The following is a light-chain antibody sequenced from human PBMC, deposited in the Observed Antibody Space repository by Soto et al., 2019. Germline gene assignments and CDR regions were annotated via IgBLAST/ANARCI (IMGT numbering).Light chain of an antibody. CDR2: GAS. CDR1: QGVSRK. V-gene: IGKV3-15*01. Sequence: DIVMTQSPATLSVAPGERVTFSCRASQGVSRKLAWYQHKPGQAPRLLISGASTGATGIPARFSGGGSGTDFTLSISRLEPEDFAVYYCHQFSSYPLTFGGGTKVDI. CDR3: HQFSSYPLT. J-gene: IGKJ4*01.